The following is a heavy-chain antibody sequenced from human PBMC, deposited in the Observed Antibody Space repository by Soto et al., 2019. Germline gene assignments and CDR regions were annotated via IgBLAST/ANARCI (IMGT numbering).Heavy chain of an antibody. CDR2: IGTAGDT. Sequence: GSLRLSCAASGFTFSSYDMHWVRQARGRGLEWVSAIGTAGDTYYPDSVKGRFTISRENGKSSLYLQMNSLRAEDTAVYYCTRDRLNWYFDLWGRGTLVTVSS. CDR1: GFTFSSYD. CDR3: TRDRLNWYFDL. V-gene: IGHV3-13*01. D-gene: IGHD3-22*01. J-gene: IGHJ2*01.